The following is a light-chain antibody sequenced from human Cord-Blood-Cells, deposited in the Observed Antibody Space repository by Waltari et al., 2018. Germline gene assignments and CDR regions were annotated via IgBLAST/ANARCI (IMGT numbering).Light chain of an antibody. J-gene: IGLJ1*01. CDR1: KNGRKS. CDR3: QVWDSSSDHYV. V-gene: IGLV3-21*04. CDR2: YDS. Sequence: SSVLAKPPSVSVAPGKTARITCGGTKNGRKSVHWYQQKPGPAPVLVIYYDSDRPSGIPERFSGSNSGNTATLTISRVEAGDEADYYCQVWDSSSDHYVFGTGTKVTVL.